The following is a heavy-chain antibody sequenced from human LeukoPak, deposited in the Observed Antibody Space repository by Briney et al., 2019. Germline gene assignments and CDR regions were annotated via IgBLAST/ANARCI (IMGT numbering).Heavy chain of an antibody. J-gene: IGHJ6*02. CDR3: ARETDYDFWSGYLPNYYYGMDV. CDR1: GGSISSGGYY. Sequence: SETLSLTCTVSGGSISSGGYYWSWIRQHPGKGLEWIGYIYYSGSTYYNPSLKSRVTISVDTSKNQFSLKLSSVTAADTAVYYCARETDYDFWSGYLPNYYYGMDVWGQGTTVTFSS. CDR2: IYYSGST. D-gene: IGHD3-3*01. V-gene: IGHV4-31*03.